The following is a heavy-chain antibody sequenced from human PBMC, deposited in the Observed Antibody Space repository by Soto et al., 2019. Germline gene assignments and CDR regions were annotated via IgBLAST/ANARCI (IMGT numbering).Heavy chain of an antibody. CDR2: VYHTEDT. J-gene: IGHJ5*02. V-gene: IGHV4-4*02. Sequence: SETLSLTCGVSGGTVASSHWWSCVGQSPSRGLEWIGNVYHTEDTNFNPSLQSRVTFSVDKSNNQFSLRLTSLTAADTAVYFCAREIVTAGGNNYFDPWGPGTLVTVSS. CDR1: GGTVASSHW. CDR3: AREIVTAGGNNYFDP. D-gene: IGHD2-21*02.